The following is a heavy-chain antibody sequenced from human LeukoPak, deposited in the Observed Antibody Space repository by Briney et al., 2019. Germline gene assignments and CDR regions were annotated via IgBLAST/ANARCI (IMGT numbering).Heavy chain of an antibody. V-gene: IGHV4-30-4*01. D-gene: IGHD6-6*01. Sequence: SQTLSLTCTVSGGSINSGDYYWSWIRQPPGKGLEWIGYIYYSGSTYYNPSLKSRVTISVDTSKNQFSLKLSSVTAADTAVYYCDGVSVLKGAFDIWGQGTMVTVSS. CDR3: DGVSVLKGAFDI. CDR2: IYYSGST. J-gene: IGHJ3*02. CDR1: GGSINSGDYY.